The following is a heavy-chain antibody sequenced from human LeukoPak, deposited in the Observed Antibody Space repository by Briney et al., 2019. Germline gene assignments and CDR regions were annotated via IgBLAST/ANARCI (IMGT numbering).Heavy chain of an antibody. CDR2: IYYSGST. Sequence: PSETLSLTCIVSGGSISSSSYYWGWIRQPPGKGLEWIGSIYYSGSTYYNPSLKSRVTISVDTSKNQFSLKLSSVTAADTAVYYCVVHDILTGYYKTLGYWGQGTLVTVSS. J-gene: IGHJ4*02. D-gene: IGHD3-9*01. CDR3: VVHDILTGYYKTLGY. V-gene: IGHV4-39*01. CDR1: GGSISSSSYY.